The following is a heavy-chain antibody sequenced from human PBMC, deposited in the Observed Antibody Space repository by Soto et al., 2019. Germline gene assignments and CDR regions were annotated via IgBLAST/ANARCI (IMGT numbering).Heavy chain of an antibody. CDR2: LSAYNGNT. J-gene: IGHJ5*02. CDR1: GYTFTNYG. CDR3: ARTRAVAGAKTWFVR. Sequence: QVQLVQSGAEVKKPGASVKVSCKASGYTFTNYGINWVRQAPGQGLEWLGWLSAYNGNTNYAQKLQGRVTLTTDTSTSTAYMALRSLRSDDTAVYYCARTRAVAGAKTWFVRWGQGTLVTVS. V-gene: IGHV1-18*01. D-gene: IGHD6-19*01.